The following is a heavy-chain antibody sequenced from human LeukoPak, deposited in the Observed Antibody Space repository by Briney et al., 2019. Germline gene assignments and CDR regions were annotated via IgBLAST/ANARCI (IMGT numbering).Heavy chain of an antibody. CDR2: IYYSGST. Sequence: PSETLSLTCTVSGGSISSYYWSWIRQPPGKGLEWIGYIYYSGSTNYNPSLKSRVTISVDTSKNQFSLKLSSVTAADTAVYFCARVRGGTYEDVAFDIWGQGTMVTVSS. J-gene: IGHJ3*02. CDR1: GGSISSYY. CDR3: ARVRGGTYEDVAFDI. V-gene: IGHV4-59*01. D-gene: IGHD1-26*01.